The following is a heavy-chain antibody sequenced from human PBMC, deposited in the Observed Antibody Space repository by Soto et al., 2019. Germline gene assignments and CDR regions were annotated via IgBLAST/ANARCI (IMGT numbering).Heavy chain of an antibody. CDR2: ICGAGGRI. V-gene: IGHV3-23*01. Sequence: AGCIGISCAACGLSFYISVMAWVRQDPGKGLEWVASICGAGGRIYNEDSVKGRFTISRDNSKNSVYLQVISLRADDTAVYYCSIGPTNERRHYSNSGMDVWAQGPT. CDR1: GLSFYISV. D-gene: IGHD1-1*01. CDR3: SIGPTNERRHYSNSGMDV. J-gene: IGHJ6*02.